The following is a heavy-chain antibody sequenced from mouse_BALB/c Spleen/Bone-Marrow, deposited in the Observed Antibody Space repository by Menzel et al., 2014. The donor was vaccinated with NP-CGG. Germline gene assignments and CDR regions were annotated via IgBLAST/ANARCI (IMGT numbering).Heavy chain of an antibody. D-gene: IGHD1-1*01. CDR3: ARGGYGSSPFYY. J-gene: IGHJ2*01. V-gene: IGHV1-67*01. CDR2: ISTYSGNT. CDR1: GYTFTDYA. Sequence: QVQLQQSGLELVRPGVSVKISCKGSGYTFTDYAMHWVKQSHAKSLEWIGVISTYSGNTNYNQKFKGKATMTVDKPSSXTXMXXARLTSEDSAISYCARGGYGSSPFYYWGQGTTLTVSS.